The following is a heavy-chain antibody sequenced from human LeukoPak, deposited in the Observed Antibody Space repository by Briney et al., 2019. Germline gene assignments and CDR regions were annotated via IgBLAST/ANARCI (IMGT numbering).Heavy chain of an antibody. CDR2: ITTSDGNT. CDR1: GFTFSSYT. J-gene: IGHJ4*02. Sequence: GGSLRLSCAASGFTFSSYTMSWVRQAPGKGLEWVSTITTSDGNTYYADSVKGRFTVSRDNSKNTLYLQVNSLRAEDTAVYYCAKAYSSSWYEFDYWGQGTLVTVSS. V-gene: IGHV3-23*01. D-gene: IGHD6-13*01. CDR3: AKAYSSSWYEFDY.